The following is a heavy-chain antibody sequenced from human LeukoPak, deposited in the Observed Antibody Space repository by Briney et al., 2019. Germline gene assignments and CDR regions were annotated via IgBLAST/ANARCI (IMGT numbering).Heavy chain of an antibody. D-gene: IGHD3-10*01. CDR2: ISSSGSTI. V-gene: IGHV3-11*01. J-gene: IGHJ6*02. Sequence: GGSLRLSCAASGFTFSDYDMSWIRQAPGKGLEWVSYISSSGSTIYYADSVKGRFTISRDNAKNSLYLQMNSLRAEDTAVYYCARDDYPPGSLGMDVWGQGTTVTVSS. CDR3: ARDDYPPGSLGMDV. CDR1: GFTFSDYD.